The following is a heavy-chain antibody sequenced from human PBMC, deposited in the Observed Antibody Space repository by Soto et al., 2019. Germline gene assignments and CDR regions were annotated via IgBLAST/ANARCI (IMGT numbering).Heavy chain of an antibody. CDR2: INPNSGGT. CDR1: GYTFSSHG. J-gene: IGHJ6*04. Sequence: GASGKVSCKASGYTFSSHGVSWVRQAPGQGLEWMGWINPNSGGTNYAQKFQGWVTMTRDTSISTAYMELSRLRSDDTAVYYCARGPVSSATLDVWGKGTTVTVSS. V-gene: IGHV1-2*04. CDR3: ARGPVSSATLDV. D-gene: IGHD6-25*01.